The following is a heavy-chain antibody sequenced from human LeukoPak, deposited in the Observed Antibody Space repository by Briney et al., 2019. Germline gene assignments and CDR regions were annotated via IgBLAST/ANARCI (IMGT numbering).Heavy chain of an antibody. CDR3: ARNGGAVTTEDYYMDV. J-gene: IGHJ6*03. CDR2: ISTNNGNT. V-gene: IGHV1-18*01. CDR1: GYDFSSSA. D-gene: IGHD4-17*01. Sequence: GASVKVSCKAFGYDFSSSAINWVRQAPGQRLEWMGWISTNNGNTDYAQRFQGRVTMTTDTSTSTAYMELRSLRSDDTAVYFCARNGGAVTTEDYYMDVWGKGTTVTVSS.